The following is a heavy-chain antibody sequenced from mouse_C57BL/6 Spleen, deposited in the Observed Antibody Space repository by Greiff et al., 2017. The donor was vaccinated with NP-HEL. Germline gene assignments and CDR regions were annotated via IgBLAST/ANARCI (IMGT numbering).Heavy chain of an antibody. CDR3: ARTRMNDYDDYFDY. CDR2: IDPNSGGT. D-gene: IGHD2-4*01. V-gene: IGHV1-72*01. CDR1: GYTFTSYW. J-gene: IGHJ2*01. Sequence: VQLQQSGAELVKPGASVKLSCKASGYTFTSYWMHWVKQRPGRGLEWIGRIDPNSGGTKYNEKFKSKATLTVDKPSSTAYMQLSSLTSEDSAVYYGARTRMNDYDDYFDYWGQGTTLTVSS.